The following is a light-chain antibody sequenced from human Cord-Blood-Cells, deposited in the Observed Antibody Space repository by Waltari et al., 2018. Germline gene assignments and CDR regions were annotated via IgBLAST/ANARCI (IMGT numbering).Light chain of an antibody. Sequence: DIVMTQSPDSLALSLGERATINGPSNPSVLYSSNNKNYLAWYQQKPGQPPKLLIYWASTRESGVPDRFSGSGSGTDFTLTISSLQAEDVAVYYCQQYYSTPLTFGGGTKVEIK. V-gene: IGKV4-1*01. CDR2: WAS. CDR1: PSVLYSSNNKNY. CDR3: QQYYSTPLT. J-gene: IGKJ4*01.